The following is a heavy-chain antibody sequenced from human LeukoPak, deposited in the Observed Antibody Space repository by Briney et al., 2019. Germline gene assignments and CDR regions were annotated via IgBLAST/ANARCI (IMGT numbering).Heavy chain of an antibody. V-gene: IGHV4-30-4*01. J-gene: IGHJ4*02. Sequence: SQTLSLTSTVYALSLTSGYYCWSWIPQPPLKGLEWIGYIYYTGRTYYNPSLKSRISISVDTSKRHFSLKPSSVTAADTAVYYCARESNGLDYWGQGTLVTVSS. CDR3: ARESNGLDY. CDR2: IYYTGRT. CDR1: ALSLTSGYYC.